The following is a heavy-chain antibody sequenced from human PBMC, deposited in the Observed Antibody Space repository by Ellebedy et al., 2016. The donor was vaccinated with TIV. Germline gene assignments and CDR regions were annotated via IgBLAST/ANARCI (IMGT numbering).Heavy chain of an antibody. CDR1: GGSISSGGYS. D-gene: IGHD3-16*01. CDR3: ARAQGRSLGYGLEV. CDR2: IYHSGST. Sequence: MPSETLSLTCAVSGGSISSGGYSWSWIRQPPGKGLEWIGYIYHSGSTYYNPSLKSRVTISVDSSKNQFSLKLSSVTAADTAVYYCARAQGRSLGYGLEVWGQGTTVTVSS. J-gene: IGHJ6*02. V-gene: IGHV4-30-2*01.